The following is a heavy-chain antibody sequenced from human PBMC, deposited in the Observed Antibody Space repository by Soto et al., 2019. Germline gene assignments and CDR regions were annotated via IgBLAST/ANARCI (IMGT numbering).Heavy chain of an antibody. CDR1: GFTFSSYS. Sequence: PGGSLRLSCAASGFTFSSYSMNWVRQAPGKGLEWVSYISSSSSTIYYADSVKGRFTISRDNAKNSLYLQTNSLRAEDTAVYYCAREVLLHPCPAYWYDPCGPGRLVTV. D-gene: IGHD2-15*01. CDR3: AREVLLHPCPAYWYDP. J-gene: IGHJ5*02. V-gene: IGHV3-48*01. CDR2: ISSSSSTI.